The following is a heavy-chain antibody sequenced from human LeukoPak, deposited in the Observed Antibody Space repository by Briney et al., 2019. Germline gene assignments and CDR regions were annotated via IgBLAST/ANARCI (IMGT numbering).Heavy chain of an antibody. Sequence: SETLSLTCTVSGGSISSGSYYWSWSRQPAGKGLEWIGRIYTSGSTNYNPSLKSRVTISVDTSKNQFSLKLSSVTAADTAVYYCARDPGGSGSYHPYYFDYWGQGTLVTVSS. J-gene: IGHJ4*02. D-gene: IGHD3-10*01. CDR3: ARDPGGSGSYHPYYFDY. V-gene: IGHV4-61*02. CDR1: GGSISSGSYY. CDR2: IYTSGST.